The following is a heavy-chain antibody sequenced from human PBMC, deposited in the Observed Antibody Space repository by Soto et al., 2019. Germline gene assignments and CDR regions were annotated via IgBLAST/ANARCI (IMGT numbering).Heavy chain of an antibody. CDR1: GFTFSSYG. CDR2: IWYDGSNK. D-gene: IGHD6-13*01. CDR3: ARDRGLSSSWEFDY. Sequence: LRLSCAASGFTFSSYGMHWVRQAPGKGLEWVAVIWYDGSNKYYADSVKGRFTISRDNSKNTLYLQMNSLRAEDTAVYYCARDRGLSSSWEFDYWGQGTLVTVSS. V-gene: IGHV3-33*01. J-gene: IGHJ4*02.